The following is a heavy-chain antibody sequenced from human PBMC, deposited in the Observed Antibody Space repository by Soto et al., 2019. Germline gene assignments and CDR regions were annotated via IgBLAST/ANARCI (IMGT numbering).Heavy chain of an antibody. V-gene: IGHV4-34*01. Sequence: SETLSLTCAVYGGSFSGYYWSWIRQPPGKVLEWIGEINHSGSTNYNPSLKSRVTISVDTSKNQFSLKLSSVTAADTAVYYCARGTGTTALYYYYYGMDVWGQGTTVTVSS. J-gene: IGHJ6*02. D-gene: IGHD1-1*01. CDR1: GGSFSGYY. CDR2: INHSGST. CDR3: ARGTGTTALYYYYYGMDV.